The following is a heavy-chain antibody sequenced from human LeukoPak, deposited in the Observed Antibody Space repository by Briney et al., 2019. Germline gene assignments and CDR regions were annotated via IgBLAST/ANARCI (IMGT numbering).Heavy chain of an antibody. CDR2: MSSSGSP. CDR1: GGSISNYF. J-gene: IGHJ5*02. V-gene: IGHV4-59*01. CDR3: ARYHQPSGPNWLDR. Sequence: SSETLSLTCTVSGGSISNYFWSWIRQPPGKGLEWIGYMSSSGSPNYNPSLKSRVTISVDTSNNQFSLKLISVTAADTAVYYCARYHQPSGPNWLDRWGQGTLVTVSS. D-gene: IGHD2-15*01.